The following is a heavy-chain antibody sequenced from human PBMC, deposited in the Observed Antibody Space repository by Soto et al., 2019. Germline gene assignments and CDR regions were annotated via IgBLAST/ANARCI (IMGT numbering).Heavy chain of an antibody. CDR2: ISESDYT. CDR3: AREDSIIIPAVSDF. CDR1: GFAFNNYG. D-gene: IGHD2-2*01. Sequence: AGSLRLSCTVSGFAFNNYGINWVRQAPGKGLEWASSISESDYTYYSDSVKGRFAISRDNAKSSVSLQMNTLRVEDTAVYYCAREDSIIIPAVSDFWGQGTLVTVSS. J-gene: IGHJ4*02. V-gene: IGHV3-21*01.